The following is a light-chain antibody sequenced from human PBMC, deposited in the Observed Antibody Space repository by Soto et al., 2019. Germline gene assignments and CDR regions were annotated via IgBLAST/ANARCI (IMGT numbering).Light chain of an antibody. CDR3: QHYNSYSEA. CDR2: KAS. CDR1: QTISSW. V-gene: IGKV1-5*03. Sequence: DIQMTQSPSTLSGSVGDRVTITCRASQTISSWLAWYQQKPGKAPKLLIYKASTLKSGVPSRFSGSGSGTEFTLTVSSLQHDDFATYSCQHYNSYSEAFGQGTKVDIK. J-gene: IGKJ1*01.